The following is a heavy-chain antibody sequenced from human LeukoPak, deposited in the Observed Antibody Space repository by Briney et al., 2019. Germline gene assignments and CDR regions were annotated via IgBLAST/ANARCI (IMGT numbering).Heavy chain of an antibody. CDR3: AKDIVAAPSGWFDP. CDR2: ISGSGGST. CDR1: GFTFSSYA. V-gene: IGHV3-23*01. J-gene: IGHJ5*02. D-gene: IGHD5-12*01. Sequence: QPGGSLRLSCSASGFTFSSYAMSWVRQAPGKGLEWVSAISGSGGSTYYADSVKGRFTISRDNSKNTLYLQMNSLRAEDTAVYYCAKDIVAAPSGWFDPWGQGTLVTVSS.